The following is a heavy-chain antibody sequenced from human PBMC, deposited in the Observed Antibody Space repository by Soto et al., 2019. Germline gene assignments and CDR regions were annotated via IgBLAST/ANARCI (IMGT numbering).Heavy chain of an antibody. J-gene: IGHJ4*02. CDR3: TAGKLYPSLDFDY. Sequence: PGWSLRLSCTSSVFTFNDYTLRWVRQAPGKGLEWVGFIRSKAYGGTTEYAASVKGRFTISRDDSKSIAYLQMNSLKTEDTAVYYCTAGKLYPSLDFDYWGQGTLVTVSS. CDR2: IRSKAYGGTT. D-gene: IGHD2-8*01. CDR1: VFTFNDYT. V-gene: IGHV3-49*04.